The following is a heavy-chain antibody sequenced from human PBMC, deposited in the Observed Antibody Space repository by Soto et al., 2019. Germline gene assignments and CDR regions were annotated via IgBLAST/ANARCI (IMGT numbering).Heavy chain of an antibody. CDR2: IKQDGSEK. CDR3: GRVRRSDPDDY. J-gene: IGHJ4*02. V-gene: IGHV3-7*01. D-gene: IGHD2-15*01. CDR1: GFSFSSYW. Sequence: EVQLVESGGGLVQPGGSLRLSCAASGFSFSSYWMSWVRQAPGKGLEWVANIKQDGSEKQYVDFVKGRFTISRDNAKNSLHLQMNSLRDEDTAVYYCGRVRRSDPDDYWGQGTLVTVSS.